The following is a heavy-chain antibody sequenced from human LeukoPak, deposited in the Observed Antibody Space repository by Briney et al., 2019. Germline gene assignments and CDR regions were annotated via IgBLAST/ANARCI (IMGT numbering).Heavy chain of an antibody. V-gene: IGHV4-59*01. D-gene: IGHD1-26*01. CDR1: GGSISSYY. Sequence: SETLSLTCTVSGGSISSYYWSWLRQPPGKGLEWIGYIYYSGSTNYNPSLKSRVTISVDTSKNQFPLKLSSVTAADTAVYYCAVGAFYAFDIWGQGTMVTVSS. CDR2: IYYSGST. CDR3: AVGAFYAFDI. J-gene: IGHJ3*02.